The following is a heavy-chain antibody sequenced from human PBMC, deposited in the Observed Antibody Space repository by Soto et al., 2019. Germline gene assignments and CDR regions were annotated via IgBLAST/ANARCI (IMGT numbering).Heavy chain of an antibody. CDR3: ARAHEYSGYDSYYYYYYMDV. V-gene: IGHV4-61*01. Sequence: PSETLSLTCSVSGGSVRSGSYYWSWIRQPPGKGLEWIGNVYYSGSTNYNPSLKSRVTISVETSKSQFSLKLSSVTAADTAVYYCARAHEYSGYDSYYYYYYMDVWGKGTTVTVSS. D-gene: IGHD5-12*01. CDR1: GGSVRSGSYY. CDR2: VYYSGST. J-gene: IGHJ6*03.